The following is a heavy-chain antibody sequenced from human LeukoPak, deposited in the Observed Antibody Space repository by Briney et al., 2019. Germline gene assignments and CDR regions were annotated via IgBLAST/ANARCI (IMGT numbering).Heavy chain of an antibody. Sequence: PSETLSLTCAVSGYSISSGYYWGWIRQPPGKGLEWIGSIYHSGSTYYNPSLKSRVTISVDTSKNQFSLKLSSVTAADTAVYYRARIDIVVVPAAISGAFDIWGQGTMVTVSS. CDR3: ARIDIVVVPAAISGAFDI. D-gene: IGHD2-2*01. J-gene: IGHJ3*02. CDR2: IYHSGST. CDR1: GYSISSGYY. V-gene: IGHV4-38-2*01.